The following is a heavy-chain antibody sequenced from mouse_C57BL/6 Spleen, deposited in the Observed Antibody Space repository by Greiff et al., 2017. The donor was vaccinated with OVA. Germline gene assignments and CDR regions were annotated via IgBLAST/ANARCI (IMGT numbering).Heavy chain of an antibody. CDR1: GFTFSSYG. Sequence: EVKLVESGGDLVKPGGSLKLSCAASGFTFSSYGMSWVRQTPDKRLEWVATISSGGSYTYYPDSVKGRFTISRDNAKNTLYLQMSSLKSEDTAMFYCAGHYYGSSYYFDYWGQGTTLTVSS. D-gene: IGHD1-1*01. J-gene: IGHJ2*01. V-gene: IGHV5-6*02. CDR2: ISSGGSYT. CDR3: AGHYYGSSYYFDY.